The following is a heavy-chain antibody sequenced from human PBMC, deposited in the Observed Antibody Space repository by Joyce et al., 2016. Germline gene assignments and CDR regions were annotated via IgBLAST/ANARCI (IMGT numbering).Heavy chain of an antibody. V-gene: IGHV4-30-4*01. CDR1: GASIHNGAPY. Sequence: QVTLQESGPGLVTPSQTLSLTCTISGASIHNGAPYWNWIRLSPGKGLEWIGDMYDGVGSQSYKNPSLKSRDTITIDRSRMLVSLKLSSLTAADTAVYFCARAGGYCIGGLCHRGGGIYYGIAVWGQGTSVTVSS. CDR2: MYDGVGSQS. CDR3: ARAGGYCIGGLCHRGGGIYYGIAV. D-gene: IGHD2-15*01. J-gene: IGHJ6*02.